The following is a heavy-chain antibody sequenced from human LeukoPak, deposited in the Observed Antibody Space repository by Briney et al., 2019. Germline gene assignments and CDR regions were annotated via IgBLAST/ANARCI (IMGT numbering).Heavy chain of an antibody. CDR2: IYYSGRT. CDR1: GGPIRSNY. V-gene: IGHV4-59*08. D-gene: IGHD4-17*01. J-gene: IGHJ4*02. Sequence: SETLSLTCTVSGGPIRSNYWSWIRQPPGKGLEWIGYIYYSGRTTYNPSLMSRVTISVDTSKNQFSLNLTSVTAADTAVYYCARRDTVTGVNHFDSWGQGTLVAVSS. CDR3: ARRDTVTGVNHFDS.